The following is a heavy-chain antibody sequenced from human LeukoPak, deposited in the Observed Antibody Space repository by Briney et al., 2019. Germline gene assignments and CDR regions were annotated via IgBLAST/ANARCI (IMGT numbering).Heavy chain of an antibody. J-gene: IGHJ3*02. CDR3: ARDRDGGFAFDI. D-gene: IGHD2-15*01. CDR2: NMHNWETR. Sequence: GGSLRLSCAASGFSFSNYVMHWVRQAPGKGLEYVSANMHNWETRGYANSMKGRFTISRDNSKNTLYLQMGSLRAEGMAIYYCARDRDGGFAFDIWGQGTLVTVSS. V-gene: IGHV3-64*01. CDR1: GFSFSNYV.